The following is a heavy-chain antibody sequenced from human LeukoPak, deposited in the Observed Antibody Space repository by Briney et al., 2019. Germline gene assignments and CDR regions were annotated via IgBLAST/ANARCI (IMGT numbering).Heavy chain of an antibody. CDR3: TKDRGYNYGNPRY. CDR2: MSGGGGNT. CDR1: GFTFSSYA. V-gene: IGHV3-23*01. Sequence: EAGGSLRLSCADSGFTFSSYAMSWVRQAPGKGLEWVSAMSGGGGNTYYADSVKGRFIISRDSSKNTLYLQMNSLRAEDTAVYYCTKDRGYNYGNPRYWGQGTVVTVSS. J-gene: IGHJ4*02. D-gene: IGHD5-18*01.